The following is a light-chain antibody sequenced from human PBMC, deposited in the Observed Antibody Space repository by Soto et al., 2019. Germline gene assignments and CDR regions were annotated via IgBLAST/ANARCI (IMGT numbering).Light chain of an antibody. J-gene: IGLJ1*01. Sequence: QSVLTQPPSVSAAPGQRVTISCTGSSANIGDGYNVHWYQQLPGAAPKLLIYGNSNRPSGVPDRFSGSKSGTSASLAITGLQAEDAADYSCQSYDSSLSGFYVFGTGTKLTVL. CDR2: GNS. V-gene: IGLV1-40*01. CDR1: SANIGDGYN. CDR3: QSYDSSLSGFYV.